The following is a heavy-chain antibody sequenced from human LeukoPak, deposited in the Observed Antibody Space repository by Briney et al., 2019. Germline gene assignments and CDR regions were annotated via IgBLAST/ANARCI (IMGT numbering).Heavy chain of an antibody. CDR1: GGSISSSSAY. J-gene: IGHJ4*02. Sequence: PSQTLSLTCTVSGGSISSSSAYWGWIRQPPGKGLEWIGSIYYSKNTYYNPSLKSRVTISADTSKNQFSLTLGSVSATDTAVYYCVSPRGFSYGYFDYWGQGTLVTVSS. CDR2: IYYSKNT. V-gene: IGHV4-39*01. D-gene: IGHD5-18*01. CDR3: VSPRGFSYGYFDY.